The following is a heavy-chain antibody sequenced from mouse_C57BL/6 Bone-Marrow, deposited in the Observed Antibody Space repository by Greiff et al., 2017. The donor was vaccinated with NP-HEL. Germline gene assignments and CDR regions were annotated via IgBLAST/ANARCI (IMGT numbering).Heavy chain of an antibody. D-gene: IGHD2-4*01. J-gene: IGHJ1*03. CDR1: GFTFSDYG. V-gene: IGHV5-17*01. CDR3: ATHYDYECYWYFDV. Sequence: EVKVEESGGGLVKPGGSLKLSCAASGFTFSDYGMHWVRQAPEKGLEWVAYISSGSSTIYYADTVKGRFTISRDNAKNTLFLQMTSLRSEDTAMYYCATHYDYECYWYFDVWGTGTTVTVSS. CDR2: ISSGSSTI.